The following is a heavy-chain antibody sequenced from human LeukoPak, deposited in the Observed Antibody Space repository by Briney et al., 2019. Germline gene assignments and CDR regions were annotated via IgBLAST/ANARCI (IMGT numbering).Heavy chain of an antibody. J-gene: IGHJ4*02. CDR1: GGTFNSYA. V-gene: IGHV1-69*06. Sequence: GASVKVFCKASGGTFNSYAISWVRQAPGQGLEWMGGIIPIFGTANYAQKFQGRVTITADKSTSTAYMELSSLRSEDTAVYYCARAPHYYGSGSYYNVQWGQGTLVTVSS. D-gene: IGHD3-10*01. CDR2: IIPIFGTA. CDR3: ARAPHYYGSGSYYNVQ.